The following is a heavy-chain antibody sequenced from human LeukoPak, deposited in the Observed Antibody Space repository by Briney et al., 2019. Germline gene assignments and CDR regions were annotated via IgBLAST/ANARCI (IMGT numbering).Heavy chain of an antibody. CDR2: IYYGGST. CDR1: GGSISSYY. D-gene: IGHD2-21*02. V-gene: IGHV4-59*01. J-gene: IGHJ4*02. Sequence: PSETPSLTCTVSGGSISSYYWSWIRQPPGKGLEWIGYIYYGGSTNYNPSLKSRVTMSVDTSKNQFSLKLSSVTAADTAVYYCARGDLSEYYFDYWGQGTLVTVSS. CDR3: ARGDLSEYYFDY.